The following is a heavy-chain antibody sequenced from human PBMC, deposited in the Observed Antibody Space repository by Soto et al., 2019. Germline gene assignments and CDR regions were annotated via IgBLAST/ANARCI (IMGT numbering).Heavy chain of an antibody. CDR1: GASLNNYY. D-gene: IGHD6-19*01. J-gene: IGHJ1*01. CDR2: IHYSGST. Sequence: PSETLSLTCTVSGASLNNYYWTWNRQPPGKGLEWIGYIHYSGSTTYNPSLKNRVTISRDTSKKQFYLNLTSVTAADTAVYFCARSFSNGRYSSGYWGRGTLVLVSS. CDR3: ARSFSNGRYSSGY. V-gene: IGHV4-59*03.